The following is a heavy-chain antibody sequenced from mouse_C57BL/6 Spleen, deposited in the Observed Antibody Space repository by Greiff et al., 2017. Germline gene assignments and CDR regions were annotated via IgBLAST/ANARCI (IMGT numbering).Heavy chain of an antibody. CDR1: GYAFTSYW. D-gene: IGHD1-1*01. J-gene: IGHJ4*01. CDR2: IHPDSGST. V-gene: IGHV1-64*01. CDR3: YYGSSYGMDY. Sequence: VQLQQSGAELVKPGASVKLSCKASGYAFTSYWMHWVKQRPGQGLEWIGMIHPDSGSTNYNEKFKSKATLTVDKSSSTAYMQLSSLTSEDSAVYYCYYGSSYGMDYWGQGTSVTGSA.